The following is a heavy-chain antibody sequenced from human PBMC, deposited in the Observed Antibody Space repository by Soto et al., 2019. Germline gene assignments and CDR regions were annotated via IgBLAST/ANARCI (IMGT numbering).Heavy chain of an antibody. J-gene: IGHJ3*02. CDR3: ARHFGLPEVGDIVVVPAAQSSAFDI. V-gene: IGHV5-51*01. D-gene: IGHD2-2*01. CDR2: IYPGDSDT. CDR1: GYSFTSYW. Sequence: GESLKISCKGSGYSFTSYWIGWVRQMPGKGLEWMGIIYPGDSDTRYSPSFQGQVTISADKSISTAYLQWSSLKASDTAMYYCARHFGLPEVGDIVVVPAAQSSAFDIWGQGTMVTVSS.